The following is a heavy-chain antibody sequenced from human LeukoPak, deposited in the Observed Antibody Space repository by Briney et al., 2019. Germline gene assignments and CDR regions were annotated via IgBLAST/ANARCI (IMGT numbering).Heavy chain of an antibody. V-gene: IGHV4-59*08. CDR2: IYYSGST. Sequence: SETLSLTCTVSGGSISSYYWSWIRQPPGKGLEWIGYIYYSGSTNYNPSLKSRVTISVDTSKNQFSLKLSSVTAADTAVYYCARRDSSGWVSFDYWGQGTLVTVSS. CDR3: ARRDSSGWVSFDY. D-gene: IGHD6-19*01. CDR1: GGSISSYY. J-gene: IGHJ4*02.